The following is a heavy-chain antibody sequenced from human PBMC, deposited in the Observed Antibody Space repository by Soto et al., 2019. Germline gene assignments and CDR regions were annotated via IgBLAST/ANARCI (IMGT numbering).Heavy chain of an antibody. CDR3: VRSGGWLDY. CDR1: GFTFSSYW. Sequence: ELQLVESGGGLVQPGGSLRLSCAASGFTFSSYWMHWVRQVPGKGLVWVSHINTDGKTTTYADSVKGQFTISRDNTKNTLYLQMNSLRDEDTAEYFSVRSGGWLDYWGQGTLVTVSS. CDR2: INTDGKTT. J-gene: IGHJ4*02. V-gene: IGHV3-74*01. D-gene: IGHD6-25*01.